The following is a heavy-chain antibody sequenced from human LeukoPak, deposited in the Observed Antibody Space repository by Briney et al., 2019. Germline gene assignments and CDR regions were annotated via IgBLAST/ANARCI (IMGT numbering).Heavy chain of an antibody. J-gene: IGHJ4*02. Sequence: PGGSLRLSCAASGFTFSSYWMHWVRQAPGKGLVWVSRINSDGSNTSYADSVKGRFTISRDNAKNTLYLQMNSLRAEDTAVYYCARYDFWSGYYYFDYWGQGTLVTVSS. V-gene: IGHV3-74*01. D-gene: IGHD3-3*01. CDR3: ARYDFWSGYYYFDY. CDR2: INSDGSNT. CDR1: GFTFSSYW.